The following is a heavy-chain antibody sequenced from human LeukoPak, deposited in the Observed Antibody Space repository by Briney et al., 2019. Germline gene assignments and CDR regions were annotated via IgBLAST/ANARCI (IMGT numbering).Heavy chain of an antibody. J-gene: IGHJ4*02. CDR2: ISSSGSTI. CDR3: ARDPWSYCGGDCYPHTLSLYFDY. CDR1: GFTFSSYE. Sequence: GGSLRLSCAASGFTFSSYEMNWVRQAPGKGLEWVSYISSSGSTIYYADSVKGRFTISRDNAKNSLYLQMNSLRAEDTAVYYCARDPWSYCGGDCYPHTLSLYFDYWGQGTLVTVSS. D-gene: IGHD2-21*02. V-gene: IGHV3-48*03.